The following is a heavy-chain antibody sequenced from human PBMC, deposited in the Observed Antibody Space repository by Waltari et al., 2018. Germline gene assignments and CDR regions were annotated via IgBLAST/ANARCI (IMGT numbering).Heavy chain of an antibody. J-gene: IGHJ4*02. CDR3: ARERRIAAAGTSDY. Sequence: QVQLQESGPGLVKPSQTLSLTCTVSGGSISSGSYYWSWIRQPAGKGLEWIGRIYTSGSTNYNPSLKSRVTISVDTSKNQFSLKLSSVTAADTAVYYCARERRIAAAGTSDYWGQGTLVTVSS. V-gene: IGHV4-61*02. CDR2: IYTSGST. CDR1: GGSISSGSYY. D-gene: IGHD6-13*01.